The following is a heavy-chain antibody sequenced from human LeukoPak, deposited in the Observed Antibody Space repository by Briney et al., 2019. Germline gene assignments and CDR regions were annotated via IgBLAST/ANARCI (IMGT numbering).Heavy chain of an antibody. CDR3: ARYNGYCSGGSCYSLDY. Sequence: ASVKVSCKASGYTFTIYGIGWVRQAPGQGLEWMGWISAYNGNTDYAQKLQGRVTMTTDTSTSTAYMELRSLRSDDTAVYYCARYNGYCSGGSCYSLDYWGQGTLVTVSS. V-gene: IGHV1-18*01. CDR2: ISAYNGNT. CDR1: GYTFTIYG. D-gene: IGHD2-15*01. J-gene: IGHJ4*02.